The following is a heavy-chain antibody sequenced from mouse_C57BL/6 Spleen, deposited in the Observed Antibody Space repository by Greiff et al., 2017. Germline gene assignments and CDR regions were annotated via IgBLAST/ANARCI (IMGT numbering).Heavy chain of an antibody. CDR1: GYTFTEYT. D-gene: IGHD2-4*01. J-gene: IGHJ4*01. CDR2: FYPGSGSI. CDR3: ARHEAGYDYDGDYYAMDY. V-gene: IGHV1-62-2*01. Sequence: QVQLQQSGAELVKPGASVKLSCKASGYTFTEYTIHWVKQRSGQGLEWIGWFYPGSGSIKYNEKFKDKATLTADKSSSTVYMELSRLTSEDSAVYFCARHEAGYDYDGDYYAMDYWGQGTSVTVSS.